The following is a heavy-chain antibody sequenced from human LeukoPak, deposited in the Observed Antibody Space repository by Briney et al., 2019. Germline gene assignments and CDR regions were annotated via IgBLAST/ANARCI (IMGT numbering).Heavy chain of an antibody. CDR3: AKGQLYYDILTGAFDSDY. J-gene: IGHJ4*02. D-gene: IGHD3-9*01. Sequence: GGSLRLSCAASGFTVSSNYMSWVRQAPGKGLEWVSVIYSGGSTYYADSVKGRFTISRDNSKNSLYLQMNSLRAEDTALYYCAKGQLYYDILTGAFDSDYWGQGTLVTVSS. CDR2: IYSGGST. V-gene: IGHV3-53*05. CDR1: GFTVSSNY.